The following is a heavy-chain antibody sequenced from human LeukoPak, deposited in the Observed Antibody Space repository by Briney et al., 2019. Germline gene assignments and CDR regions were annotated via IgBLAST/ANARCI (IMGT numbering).Heavy chain of an antibody. CDR2: ISYDGSDK. CDR3: ARPAGTYDYSYGMDV. V-gene: IGHV3-30-3*01. J-gene: IGHJ6*02. D-gene: IGHD6-19*01. CDR1: GFTFSSYG. Sequence: GGSLRLSCAASGFTFSSYGMHWVRQAPGRGLEWVAVISYDGSDKYYADSVKGRFTISRDNSKNTLYLQMNSLRAEDTAVYYCARPAGTYDYSYGMDVWGQGTTVTVSS.